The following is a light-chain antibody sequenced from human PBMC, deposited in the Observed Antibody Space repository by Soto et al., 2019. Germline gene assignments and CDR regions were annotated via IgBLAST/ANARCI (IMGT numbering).Light chain of an antibody. Sequence: EIVMTQSPVTLSVSPGEIATLSCSASQSLRSNLAWYQQKPGQAPSLLIYGAFTRATGIPTRFSGTGSGTEFTLTISSLQSEDFALYYCQQYNDWPLTFGQGTKVDI. V-gene: IGKV3-15*01. CDR3: QQYNDWPLT. J-gene: IGKJ1*01. CDR1: QSLRSN. CDR2: GAF.